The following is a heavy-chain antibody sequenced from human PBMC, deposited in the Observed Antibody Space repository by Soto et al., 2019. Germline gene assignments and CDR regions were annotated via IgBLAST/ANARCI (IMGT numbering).Heavy chain of an antibody. D-gene: IGHD6-19*01. CDR1: GFTLSRYA. CDR2: ISDSDNAT. Sequence: ESGGGLVQPGGSLRLSCAASGFTLSRYAMTWVRQAPGKGLEWVSVISDSDNATYYADSVKGRLTISRDNSKNTLYLQLNSLRAEDTAVYYCAKGVSSSAWSASDSWGQGTLVTVSA. CDR3: AKGVSSSAWSASDS. J-gene: IGHJ4*02. V-gene: IGHV3-23*01.